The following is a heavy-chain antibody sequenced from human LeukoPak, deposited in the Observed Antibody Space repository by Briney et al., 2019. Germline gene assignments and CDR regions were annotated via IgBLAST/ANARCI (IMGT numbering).Heavy chain of an antibody. D-gene: IGHD2-15*01. V-gene: IGHV3-30*04. CDR1: GFTFSSYA. CDR2: ISYDGSNK. J-gene: IGHJ4*02. CDR3: ARDGGGGQLDY. Sequence: GGSLRLSCAASGFTFSSYAMHWVRQAPGKGLEWVAVISYDGSNKYYADSVKGRFTISRDNSKNTLYLQMNSLRAEDTAVYYCARDGGGGQLDYWSQGTLVTVSS.